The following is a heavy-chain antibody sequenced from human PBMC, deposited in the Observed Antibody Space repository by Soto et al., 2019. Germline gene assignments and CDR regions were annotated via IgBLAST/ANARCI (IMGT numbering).Heavy chain of an antibody. J-gene: IGHJ4*02. D-gene: IGHD2-2*02. CDR1: GGSIRSSDW. V-gene: IGHV4-4*02. CDR3: GRQGSYTTDY. Sequence: QMQLQESGPGLVEPSGTLSLTCAVSGGSIRSSDWWSWVRQSPGKGLDWLGEVHQSGSTVYSPSLKSRLTRSMDKSKNQFSLKLSSLTAADTAVYYCGRQGSYTTDYWGQGTMVTVSS. CDR2: VHQSGST.